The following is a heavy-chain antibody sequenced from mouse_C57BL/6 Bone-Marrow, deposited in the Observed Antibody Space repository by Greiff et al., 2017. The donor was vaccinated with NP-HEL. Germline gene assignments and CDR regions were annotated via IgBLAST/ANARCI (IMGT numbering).Heavy chain of an antibody. CDR3: ARPSFITTVVARYFDV. CDR2: IYPRSGNT. Sequence: QVQLQQSGAELARPGASVKLSCKASGYTFTSYGLSWVKQRTGQGLEWIGEIYPRSGNTYYNEKFKGTATLTADKSSSTAYMELRSLTSEDSAVYFCARPSFITTVVARYFDVWGTGTTVTVSS. V-gene: IGHV1-81*01. D-gene: IGHD1-1*01. J-gene: IGHJ1*03. CDR1: GYTFTSYG.